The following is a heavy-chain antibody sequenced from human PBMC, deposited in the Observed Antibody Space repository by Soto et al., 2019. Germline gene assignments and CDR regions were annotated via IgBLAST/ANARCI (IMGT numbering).Heavy chain of an antibody. CDR1: GFTFSSYS. CDR3: ASKKGGDYDDLLAAFDI. D-gene: IGHD3-16*01. J-gene: IGHJ3*02. CDR2: ISSSSSYI. V-gene: IGHV3-21*01. Sequence: GGSLRLSCAASGFTFSSYSMNWVRQAPGKGLEWVSSISSSSSYIYYADSVKGRSTISRDNAKNSLYLQMNSLRAEDTVVYYCASKKGGDYDDLLAAFDIWGQGTMVTVSS.